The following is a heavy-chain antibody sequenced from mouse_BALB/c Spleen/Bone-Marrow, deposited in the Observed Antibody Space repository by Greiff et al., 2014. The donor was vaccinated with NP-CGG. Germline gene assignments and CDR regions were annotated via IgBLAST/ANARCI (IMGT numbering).Heavy chain of an antibody. V-gene: IGHV2-9*02. CDR1: GFSLTNYG. J-gene: IGHJ4*01. CDR3: ARITTATGAMDY. Sequence: VHLVESGPGLVAPSQSLSITCTVSGFSLTNYGVHWGRQPPGKGLEWLGIIWADGSTNYNSALMSRLSISKDNSKSQVFFKMNSLQTDDTAMYYCARITTATGAMDYWGQGTSVTVSS. CDR2: IWADGST. D-gene: IGHD1-2*01.